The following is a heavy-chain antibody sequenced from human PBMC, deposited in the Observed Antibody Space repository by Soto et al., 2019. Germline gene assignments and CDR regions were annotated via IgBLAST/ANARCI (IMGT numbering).Heavy chain of an antibody. V-gene: IGHV3-64D*06. D-gene: IGHD2-21*01. CDR3: VNMMIARGAFDF. Sequence: PGGSLRLSCSASGFAFSSYAMHWVRQTPGKGLEYVSAISPQGGSTYYADSVKGRFTISRDDSKNTVYLQMSSLRPDDTAVYYCVNMMIARGAFDFWGQGTLVTDSS. CDR1: GFAFSSYA. J-gene: IGHJ4*02. CDR2: ISPQGGST.